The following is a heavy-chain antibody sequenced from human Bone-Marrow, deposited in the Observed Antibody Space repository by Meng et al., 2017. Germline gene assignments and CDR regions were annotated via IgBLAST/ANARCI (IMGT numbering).Heavy chain of an antibody. CDR2: ISSSNSSI. D-gene: IGHD1-14*01. V-gene: IGHV3-21*01. CDR3: ARGPTRAFDI. CDR1: GLIFSSYD. Sequence: VVVSESGVDQLTLGGAVALCCSAAGLIFSSYDMNVSRQAPGKGLVWVSSISSSNSSIYYADSVKGQFTISSDNAKNSLYLQMNNLKAEDTAVYYCARGPTRAFDIWGQGTMVTVSS. J-gene: IGHJ3*02.